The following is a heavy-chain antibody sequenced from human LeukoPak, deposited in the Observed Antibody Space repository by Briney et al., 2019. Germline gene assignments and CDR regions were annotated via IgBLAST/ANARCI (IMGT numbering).Heavy chain of an antibody. CDR1: GGSISSGDYY. J-gene: IGHJ5*02. D-gene: IGHD4-17*01. CDR2: IYYSGST. CDR3: ARDRGHTVTTQESNWFDP. Sequence: PSETLSLTCTVSGGSISSGDYYWSWIRQPPGKGLEWIGYIYYSGSTYYNPSLKSRVTISVDTSENQFSLKLSSVTAADTAVYYCARDRGHTVTTQESNWFDPWGQGTLVTVSS. V-gene: IGHV4-30-4*01.